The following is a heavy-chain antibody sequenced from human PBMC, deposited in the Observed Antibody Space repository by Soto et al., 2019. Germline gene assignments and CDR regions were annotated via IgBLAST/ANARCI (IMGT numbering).Heavy chain of an antibody. CDR1: GGSISSSSYY. V-gene: IGHV4-39*01. CDR3: ARLFGYDSSGYAFDY. D-gene: IGHD3-22*01. Sequence: PSETLSLTCTVSGGSISSSSYYWGWIRQPPGKGLEWIGSIYYSGSTYYNPSLKSRVTISVDTSKNQFSLKLSSVTAADTAVYYFARLFGYDSSGYAFDYWGQGTPVTVSS. CDR2: IYYSGST. J-gene: IGHJ4*02.